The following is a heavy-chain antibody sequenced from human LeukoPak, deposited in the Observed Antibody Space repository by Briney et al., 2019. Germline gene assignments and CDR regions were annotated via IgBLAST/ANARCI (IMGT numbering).Heavy chain of an antibody. CDR3: ARLDGSGNYRYLDY. J-gene: IGHJ4*02. D-gene: IGHD3-10*01. CDR2: IYSGGST. Sequence: GGSLRLSCAASGFTVSSNYMSWVRQAPGKGLEWVSVIYSGGSTYYADSVKGRFTISRDNAKNTLYLQMNSLRAEDTAVYYCARLDGSGNYRYLDYWGQGTLVTVSS. V-gene: IGHV3-66*01. CDR1: GFTVSSNY.